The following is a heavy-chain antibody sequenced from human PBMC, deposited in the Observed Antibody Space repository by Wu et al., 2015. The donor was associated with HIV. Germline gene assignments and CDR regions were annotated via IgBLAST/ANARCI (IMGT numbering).Heavy chain of an antibody. D-gene: IGHD6-13*01. CDR1: GYTFTSYG. Sequence: QVQLVQSGAEVKKPGAPVKVSCKASGYTFTSYGISWVRQAPGQGLEWMGWINANSDDTNYAQKFQGRVTMTRDTSISTAYMELSRLRSDDTAVYYCASRGSNWSTYVQHYYGMDIVGPRDHGPPSP. J-gene: IGHJ6*02. CDR3: ASRGSNWSTYVQHYYGMDI. V-gene: IGHV1-2*02. CDR2: INANSDDT.